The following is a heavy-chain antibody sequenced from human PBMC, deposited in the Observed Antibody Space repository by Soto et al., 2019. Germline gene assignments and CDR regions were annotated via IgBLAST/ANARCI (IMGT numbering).Heavy chain of an antibody. Sequence: GGSLRLSCAASGFTFSSYAMSWVRQAPGKGLEWVSAISGSGGSTYYADSVKGRFTISRDNSKNTLYLQMNSLRAEDTAVYYCAKDTIFGPKRGMDVWGQGTTVTVSS. CDR2: ISGSGGST. CDR3: AKDTIFGPKRGMDV. V-gene: IGHV3-23*01. D-gene: IGHD3-3*01. J-gene: IGHJ6*02. CDR1: GFTFSSYA.